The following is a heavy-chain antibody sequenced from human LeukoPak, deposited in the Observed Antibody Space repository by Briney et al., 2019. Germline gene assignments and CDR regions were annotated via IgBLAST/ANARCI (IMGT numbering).Heavy chain of an antibody. V-gene: IGHV3-23*01. Sequence: GGSLRLSCAASRFTFSSYAMSWVRQAPGKGLEWVSAISGSGGSTYYADSVKGRFTISRDNSKNTLYLQMNSLRAEDTAVYYCAEGAAGVFGMDVWGQGTTVTVSS. J-gene: IGHJ6*02. CDR3: AEGAAGVFGMDV. CDR1: RFTFSSYA. D-gene: IGHD6-13*01. CDR2: ISGSGGST.